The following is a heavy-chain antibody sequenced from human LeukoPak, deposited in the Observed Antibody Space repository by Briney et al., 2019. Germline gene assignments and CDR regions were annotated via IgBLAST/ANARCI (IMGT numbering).Heavy chain of an antibody. D-gene: IGHD1-26*01. CDR1: GGSISSGGYY. CDR2: INHSGST. J-gene: IGHJ5*02. Sequence: SETLSLTCTVSGGSISSGGYYWSWIRQPPGKGLEWIGEINHSGSTNYNPSLKSRVTISVDTSKNQFSLKLSSVTAADTAVYYCARSVGANHWGQGTLVTVSS. CDR3: ARSVGANH. V-gene: IGHV4-39*07.